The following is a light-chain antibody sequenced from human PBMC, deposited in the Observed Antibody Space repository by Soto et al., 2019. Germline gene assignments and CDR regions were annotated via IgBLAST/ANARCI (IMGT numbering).Light chain of an antibody. CDR3: QHIPMWR. CDR2: AAS. J-gene: IGKJ2*01. V-gene: IGKV1-39*01. Sequence: IQVKKSLASLSANEGDRVTITCRASQGISTYLNWYQQKPGKALKLLIYAASSLQSGVPSRFSGSGSETDFTLTISSLQPEDFATYSCQHIPMWRFG. CDR1: QGISTY.